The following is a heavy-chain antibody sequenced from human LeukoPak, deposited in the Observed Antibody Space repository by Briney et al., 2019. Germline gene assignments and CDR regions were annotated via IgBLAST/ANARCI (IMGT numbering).Heavy chain of an antibody. CDR1: GGTFSSYA. D-gene: IGHD3-22*01. J-gene: IGHJ4*02. CDR2: IIPIFGIA. Sequence: SVKVSCKASGGTFSSYAISWVRQGPGQGLEWMGRIIPIFGIANYAQKFQGRVTITADKSTSTAYMELSSLRSEDTAVYYCARAPDYYDSSGYLDCWGQGTLVTVSS. V-gene: IGHV1-69*04. CDR3: ARAPDYYDSSGYLDC.